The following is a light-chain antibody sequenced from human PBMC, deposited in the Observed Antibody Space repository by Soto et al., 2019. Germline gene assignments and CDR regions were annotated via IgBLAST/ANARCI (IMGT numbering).Light chain of an antibody. J-gene: IGLJ2*01. CDR2: DVS. CDR3: SSYTSSSTLVV. CDR1: SSDVGGYNY. Sequence: ALTQPASVSGSPGQSITISCTGTSSDVGGYNYVSWYQQHPGKAPKLMIYDVSNRPSGVSNRFSGSKSGNTASLTISGLQAEDEADYYCSSYTSSSTLVVFGGGT. V-gene: IGLV2-14*01.